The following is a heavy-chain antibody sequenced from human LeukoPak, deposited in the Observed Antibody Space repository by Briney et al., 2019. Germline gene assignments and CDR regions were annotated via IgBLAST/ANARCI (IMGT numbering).Heavy chain of an antibody. CDR2: INHSGST. V-gene: IGHV4-39*07. D-gene: IGHD2-2*02. CDR1: GGSISSSTYY. CDR3: ARGLPAAIRYNWFDP. Sequence: SETLSLTCSVSGGSISSSTYYWGWIRQPPGKGLEWIGEINHSGSTNYNPSLKSRVTISVDTSKNQFSLKLSSVTAADTAVYYCARGLPAAIRYNWFDPWGQGTLVTVSS. J-gene: IGHJ5*02.